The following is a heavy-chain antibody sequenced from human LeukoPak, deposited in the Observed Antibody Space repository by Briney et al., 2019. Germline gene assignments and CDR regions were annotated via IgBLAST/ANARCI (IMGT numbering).Heavy chain of an antibody. D-gene: IGHD2-2*01. CDR2: ISSSSRYI. CDR3: ASCLVQLAQMDY. Sequence: PGGSLRLSCVVSGFTFSDYHMNWVRQAPGKGLEWVSSISSSSRYIYYADSVKGRFTISRDNAKNSLYLQMNSLRAEDTAVYYCASCLVQLAQMDYWGQGTLVTVSS. CDR1: GFTFSDYH. J-gene: IGHJ4*02. V-gene: IGHV3-21*01.